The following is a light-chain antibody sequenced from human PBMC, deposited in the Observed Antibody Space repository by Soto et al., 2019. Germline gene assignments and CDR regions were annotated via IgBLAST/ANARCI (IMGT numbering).Light chain of an antibody. V-gene: IGKV3-15*01. CDR2: GAS. CDR1: QSVRNN. CDR3: QQHDSFMLA. Sequence: EMEVSQSPATLSASTGERATISCRASQSVRNNLARYQQKPGQAPRLLIYGASTRPAGIPSRFTGGGSGTDFTLTITSLQSEDFAIYYCQQHDSFMLAFGQGTKVEI. J-gene: IGKJ2*01.